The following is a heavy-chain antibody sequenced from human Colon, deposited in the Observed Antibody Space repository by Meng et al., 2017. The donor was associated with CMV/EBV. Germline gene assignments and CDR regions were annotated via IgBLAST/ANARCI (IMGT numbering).Heavy chain of an antibody. D-gene: IGHD2-21*02. CDR3: VKDIGVTSPEDYYYFHGMDV. Sequence: GGSLKTSCAASGSTFDDYSMYWVRQPPGKGREWVSRISWNSGSFSYADSVKGRFTISRDTANNSLSLQMNSLRINNTALYYCVKDIGVTSPEDYYYFHGMDVWGQGTTVTVSS. CDR1: GSTFDDYS. J-gene: IGHJ6*02. V-gene: IGHV3-9*01. CDR2: ISWNSGSF.